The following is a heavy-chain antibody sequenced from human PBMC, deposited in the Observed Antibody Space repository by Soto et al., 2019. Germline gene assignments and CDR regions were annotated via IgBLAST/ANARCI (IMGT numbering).Heavy chain of an antibody. J-gene: IGHJ6*02. D-gene: IGHD2-21*02. Sequence: ASVKVSCKASGGTFSSYTISWVRQAPGQGLGWMGRIIPILGIASYAQKFQGRVTMTRDTSTSTVYMELSSLRSEDTAVYYCARELDCGGDCYSFFYYYYYGMDVWGQGTTVTVSS. CDR1: GGTFSSYT. CDR2: IIPILGIA. CDR3: ARELDCGGDCYSFFYYYYYGMDV. V-gene: IGHV1-69*04.